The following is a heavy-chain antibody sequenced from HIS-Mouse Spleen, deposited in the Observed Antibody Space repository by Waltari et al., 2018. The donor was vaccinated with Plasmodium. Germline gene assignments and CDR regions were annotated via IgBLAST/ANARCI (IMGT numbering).Heavy chain of an antibody. CDR2: IKPNSGGK. D-gene: IGHD3-16*01. CDR1: GYTFTGYY. V-gene: IGHV1-2*02. Sequence: QVQLVQSGAEVKKPGASVKVSCKASGYTFTGYYMHWVRQAPGPGLEWMGWIKPNSGGKNYAQKVQGRVTMTRDTSISTAYMELSRLRSDDTAVYYCARDGPGETSFDYWGQGTLVTVSS. CDR3: ARDGPGETSFDY. J-gene: IGHJ4*02.